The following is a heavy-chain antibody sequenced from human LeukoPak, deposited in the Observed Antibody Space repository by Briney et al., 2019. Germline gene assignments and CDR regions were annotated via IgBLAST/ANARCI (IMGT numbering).Heavy chain of an antibody. J-gene: IGHJ4*02. CDR2: MQYSGSG. CDR1: GGSISSNY. Sequence: SETLSLTCSVSGGSISSNYWTWIRQPPGKGLEWIGYMQYSGSGNFHPSLKSRVTISEDTSKNNLSLKLSSVTAADTAVYYCARGCSSSWYTDYWGQGTLVTVSS. V-gene: IGHV4-59*01. D-gene: IGHD6-13*01. CDR3: ARGCSSSWYTDY.